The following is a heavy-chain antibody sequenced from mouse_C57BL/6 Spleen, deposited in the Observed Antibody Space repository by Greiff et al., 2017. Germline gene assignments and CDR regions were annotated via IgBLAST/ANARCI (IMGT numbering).Heavy chain of an antibody. Sequence: QVQLQQPGAELEKPGASVKLSCKASGYTFTSYWMHWVKQRPGQGLEWIGMIHPNSGSTNYNEKFKSKATLTVDKSSSTAYMQLSSLTSEDSAVYYCARGSSGYNYAMDYWGQGTSVTVSS. CDR2: IHPNSGST. V-gene: IGHV1-64*01. CDR1: GYTFTSYW. CDR3: ARGSSGYNYAMDY. D-gene: IGHD3-2*02. J-gene: IGHJ4*01.